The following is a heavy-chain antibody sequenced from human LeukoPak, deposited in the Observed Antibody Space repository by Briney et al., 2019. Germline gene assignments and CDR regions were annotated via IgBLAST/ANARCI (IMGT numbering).Heavy chain of an antibody. J-gene: IGHJ3*02. D-gene: IGHD2-2*01. CDR2: MNPNSGNT. CDR1: GGTFSSYD. V-gene: IGHV1-8*02. Sequence: ASVKVSCKASGGTFSSYDISWVRQAPGQGLEWMGWMNPNSGNTGYAQKFQGRVTMTRNTSISTAYMELSSLRSEDTAVYYCATYSDIVVVPAANAFDIWGQGTMVTVSS. CDR3: ATYSDIVVVPAANAFDI.